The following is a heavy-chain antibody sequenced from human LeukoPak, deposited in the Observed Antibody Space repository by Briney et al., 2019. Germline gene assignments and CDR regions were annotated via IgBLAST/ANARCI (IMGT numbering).Heavy chain of an antibody. Sequence: GGSLRLSCVASGFTFSSYWMHWVRQAPGKGLVWVSRINSDESSTSYADSVKGRFTISRDNAKNTLYLQMNSLRAEDTAVYYCAAAGVYYYYYMDVWGKGTTVTVSS. CDR2: INSDESST. CDR1: GFTFSSYW. CDR3: AAAGVYYYYYMDV. V-gene: IGHV3-74*01. D-gene: IGHD6-13*01. J-gene: IGHJ6*03.